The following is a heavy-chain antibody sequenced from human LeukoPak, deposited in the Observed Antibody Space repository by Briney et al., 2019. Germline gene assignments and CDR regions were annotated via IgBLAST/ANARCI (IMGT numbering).Heavy chain of an antibody. D-gene: IGHD4-11*01. CDR3: AKDLDYTTYRYYFDY. CDR2: ISGSTGST. J-gene: IGHJ4*02. CDR1: GFTFSYYA. Sequence: PGGSLSFSCAASGFTFSYYAMNWVRQAPGKGLECFSLISGSTGSTYYADSVKGRFSISRDNSKNTVYLQMNSLGVEDTAVYYCAKDLDYTTYRYYFDYWGQGTLVTVSS. V-gene: IGHV3-23*01.